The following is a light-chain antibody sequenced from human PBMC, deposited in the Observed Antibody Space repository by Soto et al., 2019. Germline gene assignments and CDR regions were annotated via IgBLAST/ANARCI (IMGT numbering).Light chain of an antibody. CDR3: CSFAGSYTGV. CDR1: TRDVGGYNY. V-gene: IGLV2-11*01. J-gene: IGLJ3*02. Sequence: QSVLTQPRSVSGSPGQSVTISCTGTTRDVGGYNYVSWYQQHPGKAPELMIYDVSKRPSGVPDRLSGSKSGNTASLTISGLQAEDEADYYCCSFAGSYTGVFGGGTKVTVL. CDR2: DVS.